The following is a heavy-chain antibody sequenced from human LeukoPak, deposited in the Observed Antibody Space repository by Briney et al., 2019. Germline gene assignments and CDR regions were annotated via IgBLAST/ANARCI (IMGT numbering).Heavy chain of an antibody. Sequence: PGGSLRRSCAASGFTFSDYYMSWIRQAPGKGLEWVSYISSSSSYTNYADSVKGRFTISRDNAKNSLYLQMNSLRAEDTAVYYCARRIAAAGYYYYGMDVWGHGTTVTVSS. J-gene: IGHJ6*02. V-gene: IGHV3-11*03. D-gene: IGHD6-13*01. CDR1: GFTFSDYY. CDR3: ARRIAAAGYYYYGMDV. CDR2: ISSSSSYT.